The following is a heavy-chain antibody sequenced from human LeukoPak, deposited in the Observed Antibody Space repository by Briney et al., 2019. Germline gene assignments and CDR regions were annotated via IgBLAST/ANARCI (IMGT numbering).Heavy chain of an antibody. Sequence: RASVKVSCKASGYTFTGYYMHWVRQAPGQGLEWMGWINPNSGGTNYAQKFQGRVTMTRETSNSTAYMELSRLRSDDTAVYYCARGSTYYYGSANWFDPWGQGTLVTVSS. CDR2: INPNSGGT. CDR3: ARGSTYYYGSANWFDP. V-gene: IGHV1-2*02. J-gene: IGHJ5*02. CDR1: GYTFTGYY. D-gene: IGHD3-10*01.